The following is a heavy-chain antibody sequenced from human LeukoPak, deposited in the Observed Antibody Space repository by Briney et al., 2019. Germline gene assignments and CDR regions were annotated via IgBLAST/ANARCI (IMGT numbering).Heavy chain of an antibody. J-gene: IGHJ4*02. D-gene: IGHD2-2*01. CDR1: GGSISSGDYY. CDR3: ARDLGLDSSTSWENDY. Sequence: SQTLSLTCTVSGGSISSGDYYWSWIRQPPGKGLEWIGYIYYSGSTYYNPSLKSRVTISVDTSKNQFSLKLSSVTAADTAVYYCARDLGLDSSTSWENDYWAREPWSPSP. CDR2: IYYSGST. V-gene: IGHV4-30-4*08.